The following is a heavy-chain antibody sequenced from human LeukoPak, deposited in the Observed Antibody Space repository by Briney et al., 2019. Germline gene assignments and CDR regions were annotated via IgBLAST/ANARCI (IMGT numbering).Heavy chain of an antibody. D-gene: IGHD5-18*01. J-gene: IGHJ4*02. V-gene: IGHV1-18*01. CDR2: ISPYNGNT. CDR1: GYTFTSYG. CDR3: ARDRYSYGLHELHY. Sequence: ASVKVSCKASGYTFTSYGISWVRQAPGQGLEWMGWISPYNGNTNYAQKLQGRVTMTTDTSTSTAYMELRSLRSDDTAVYYCARDRYSYGLHELHYWGQGTLVTVSS.